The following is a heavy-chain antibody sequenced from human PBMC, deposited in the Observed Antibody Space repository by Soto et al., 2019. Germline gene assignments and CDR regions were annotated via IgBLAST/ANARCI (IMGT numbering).Heavy chain of an antibody. Sequence: SETLSLTCAVYGGSFSGYYWSWIRQPPGKGLEWIGEINHSGSTNYNPSLKSRVTISVDTSKNQFSLKLSSVTAADTAVYYCATAWRGLIQHWGQGTLVTSPQ. V-gene: IGHV4-34*01. J-gene: IGHJ1*01. D-gene: IGHD2-15*01. CDR1: GGSFSGYY. CDR2: INHSGST. CDR3: ATAWRGLIQH.